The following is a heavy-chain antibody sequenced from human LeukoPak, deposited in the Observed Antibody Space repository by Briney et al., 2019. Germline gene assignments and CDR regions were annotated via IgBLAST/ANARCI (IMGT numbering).Heavy chain of an antibody. Sequence: GGSLRLSCAASGFTFSNCAMSWVRQAPEKGLEWVSGISGSGSSTYYADSVKGRFTISRDNSENTLSLQMNSLRADDTAIYYCAKSCNSGNCYYNYWGQGTVVTVSS. J-gene: IGHJ4*02. CDR2: ISGSGSST. V-gene: IGHV3-23*01. D-gene: IGHD2/OR15-2a*01. CDR1: GFTFSNCA. CDR3: AKSCNSGNCYYNY.